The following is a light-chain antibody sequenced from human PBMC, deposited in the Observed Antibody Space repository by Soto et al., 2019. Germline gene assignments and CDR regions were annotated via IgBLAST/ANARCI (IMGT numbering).Light chain of an antibody. J-gene: IGKJ2*01. Sequence: EVVLTQSPATLSLSPGERATLSCRASQNVRTFLDWYQQKPGQAPRLLIYGASNRATGIPARFSGSGSGTDFTLTITSLQLEDFATYYCQQSYSLPHTFGQGTKLEIK. CDR1: QNVRTF. CDR2: GAS. CDR3: QQSYSLPHT. V-gene: IGKV3-11*01.